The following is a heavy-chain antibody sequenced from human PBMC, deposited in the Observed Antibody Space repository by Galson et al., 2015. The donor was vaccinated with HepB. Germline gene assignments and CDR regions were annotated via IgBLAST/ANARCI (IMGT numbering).Heavy chain of an antibody. CDR1: GYTFTSDG. D-gene: IGHD3-3*01. J-gene: IGHJ6*02. CDR2: TSAYNGNT. CDR3: ARFTIFGVVIEGDYYHGMDV. Sequence: SVKVSCKASGYTFTSDGISWVRQAPGQGLEWMGWTSAYNGNTNYAQKFQGRVTMTTDTSTSTAYMELRSLRSDDTAVYYCARFTIFGVVIEGDYYHGMDVWGQGTTVTVSS. V-gene: IGHV1-18*04.